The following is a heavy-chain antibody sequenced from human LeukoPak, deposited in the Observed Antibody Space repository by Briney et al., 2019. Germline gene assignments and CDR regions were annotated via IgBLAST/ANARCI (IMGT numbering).Heavy chain of an antibody. D-gene: IGHD2-2*02. V-gene: IGHV4-39*07. CDR3: ARDEEYCSSTSCYRFFDY. Sequence: SETLSLTCTVSGGSISSSSYYWGWIRQPPGKGLEWIGSIYYSGSTYYNPSLKSRVTMSVDTSKNQFSLKLSSVTAADTAVYYCARDEEYCSSTSCYRFFDYWGQGTLVTVSS. J-gene: IGHJ4*02. CDR2: IYYSGST. CDR1: GGSISSSSYY.